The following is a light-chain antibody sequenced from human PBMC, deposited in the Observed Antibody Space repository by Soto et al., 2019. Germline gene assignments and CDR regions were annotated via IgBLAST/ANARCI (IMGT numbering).Light chain of an antibody. V-gene: IGLV4-69*01. CDR2: LNSDGSH. J-gene: IGLJ2*01. CDR3: QTWGTGIQV. Sequence: QSVLTQSPSASASLGASVKLTSTLSSGHSNYAIAWHQRQPEQGPRYLMKLNSDGSHSKGDGIPDRFSGSSSGTERYLTISSLQSEDEADYYCQTWGTGIQVFGGGTKLTVL. CDR1: SGHSNYA.